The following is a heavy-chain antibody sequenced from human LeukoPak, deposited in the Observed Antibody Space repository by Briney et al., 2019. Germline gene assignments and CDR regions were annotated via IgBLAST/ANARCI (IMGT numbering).Heavy chain of an antibody. Sequence: GGSLRLSCAASGFTFSSYGVHWVRQAPGKGLEWVAVISYDGSNKYYADSVKGRFTISRDNSKNTLYLQMNSLRAEDTAVYYCAKVARYSYGPSYYYGTDVWAKGPRSPSP. J-gene: IGHJ6*02. CDR3: AKVARYSYGPSYYYGTDV. CDR1: GFTFSSYG. CDR2: ISYDGSNK. V-gene: IGHV3-30*18. D-gene: IGHD5-18*01.